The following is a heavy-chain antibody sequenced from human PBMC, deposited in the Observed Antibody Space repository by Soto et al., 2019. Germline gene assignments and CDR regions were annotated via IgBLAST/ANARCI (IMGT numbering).Heavy chain of an antibody. V-gene: IGHV1-8*01. CDR3: ARGVSAGVDY. Sequence: QVQLVQSGAEVREPGASVKVSCKASGYSFTSLDINWVRQTAGQGLEWMGWMQPSTGRTGYAQKFQGRVTMTRDTSINSAYMELTTLTSNDTAYYYCARGVSAGVDYWGQVTPVTGSS. D-gene: IGHD1-26*01. CDR2: MQPSTGRT. CDR1: GYSFTSLD. J-gene: IGHJ4*02.